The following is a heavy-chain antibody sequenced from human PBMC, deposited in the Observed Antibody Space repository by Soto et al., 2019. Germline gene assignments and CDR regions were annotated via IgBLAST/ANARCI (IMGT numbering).Heavy chain of an antibody. Sequence: ASVKVSCKASGYTFTGYYMHWVGQAPGQGLEWMGWINPNSGGTNYAQKFQGRVTMTRDTSISTDYMELSRLRSDDTAVYYCARGGNVPQLLWLGEFVGMDFWGQATMVTVSS. CDR3: ARGGNVPQLLWLGEFVGMDF. V-gene: IGHV1-2*02. CDR2: INPNSGGT. D-gene: IGHD3-10*01. CDR1: GYTFTGYY. J-gene: IGHJ6*02.